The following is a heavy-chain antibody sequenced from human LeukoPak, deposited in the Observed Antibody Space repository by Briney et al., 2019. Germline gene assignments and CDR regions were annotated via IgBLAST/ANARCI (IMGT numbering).Heavy chain of an antibody. D-gene: IGHD3-22*01. CDR3: ARVEDYYDNNGYSAWDY. V-gene: IGHV3-21*01. CDR1: GFTFSTYS. Sequence: GGSLRLSCAASGFTFSTYSMTWVRQAPGQGLEWVSSISGSSSYIFYADSVKGRFTISRDNAKSSLYLQMNSLRAEDTAVYYCARVEDYYDNNGYSAWDYWGQGTLVTVSS. J-gene: IGHJ4*02. CDR2: ISGSSSYI.